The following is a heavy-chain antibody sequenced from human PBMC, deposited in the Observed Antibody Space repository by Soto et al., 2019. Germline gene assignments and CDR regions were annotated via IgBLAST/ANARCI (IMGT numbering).Heavy chain of an antibody. J-gene: IGHJ4*02. CDR2: INSDGSST. V-gene: IGHV3-74*01. D-gene: IGHD6-25*01. CDR3: ARFFGLSATKLYYFDY. Sequence: EVQLVESGGGLVQPGGSLRLSCAASGFTFSSYWMHWVRQAPGKGLVWVSRINSDGSSTSYADSVKGRFTISRDNAKNTLYLQMNSLRAEDTAVYYCARFFGLSATKLYYFDYWGQGTLVTVSS. CDR1: GFTFSSYW.